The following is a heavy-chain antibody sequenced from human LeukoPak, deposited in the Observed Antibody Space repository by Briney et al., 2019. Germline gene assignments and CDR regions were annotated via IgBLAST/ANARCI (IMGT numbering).Heavy chain of an antibody. CDR1: GGTFSSYA. V-gene: IGHV1-69*13. Sequence: SVKVSCKASGGTFSSYAISWVRQVPGQGLEWMGGIIPIFGTANYAQKFQGRVTITADESTSTAYMELSSLRSEDTAVYYCATQGYCSGGSCYPRAYYFDYWGQGTLVTVSS. CDR3: ATQGYCSGGSCYPRAYYFDY. CDR2: IIPIFGTA. D-gene: IGHD2-15*01. J-gene: IGHJ4*02.